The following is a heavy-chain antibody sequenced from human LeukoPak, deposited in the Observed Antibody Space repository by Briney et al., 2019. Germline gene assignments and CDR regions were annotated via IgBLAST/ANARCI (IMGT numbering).Heavy chain of an antibody. V-gene: IGHV3-7*01. Sequence: PGGSLRLSCAASGFTFSSYWMSWVRQAPGKGLEWVANIKQDGSEKYYVDSAKRRFTIYRDNAKHPVSLQMNSLRAEDTAVYYCARDDYGDYYAFDIWGQGTMVTVSS. CDR1: GFTFSSYW. J-gene: IGHJ3*02. CDR2: IKQDGSEK. CDR3: ARDDYGDYYAFDI. D-gene: IGHD4-17*01.